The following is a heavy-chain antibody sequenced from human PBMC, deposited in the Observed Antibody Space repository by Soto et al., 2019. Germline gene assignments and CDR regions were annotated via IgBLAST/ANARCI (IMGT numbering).Heavy chain of an antibody. D-gene: IGHD3-9*01. J-gene: IGHJ4*02. CDR1: GGSISRNY. CDR2: IFSNDEK. CDR3: ARMGYDILTGYIPFDY. V-gene: IGHV2-26*01. Sequence: ETLSLTCTVSGGSISRNYWSWIRQPPGKALEWLAHIFSNDEKSYSTSLKSRLTISKDTSKSQVVLTMTNMDPVDTATYYCARMGYDILTGYIPFDYWGQGTLVTVSS.